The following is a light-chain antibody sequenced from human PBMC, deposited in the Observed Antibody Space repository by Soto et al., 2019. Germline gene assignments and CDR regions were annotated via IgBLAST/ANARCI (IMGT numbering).Light chain of an antibody. J-gene: IGKJ1*01. CDR2: GAS. CDR3: QHYNNWWT. CDR1: QSVSSN. V-gene: IGKV3-15*01. Sequence: EIVMTQSPATLSVSPGERATLSSRASQSVSSNLAWYQQKPGQAPRLLIYGASTRATGIPARFSGSGSGTEFTLTISSLQSEDFAVYYCQHYNNWWTFGQGTKVDIK.